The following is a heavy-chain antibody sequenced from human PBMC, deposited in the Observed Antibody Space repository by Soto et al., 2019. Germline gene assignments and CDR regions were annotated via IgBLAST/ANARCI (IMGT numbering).Heavy chain of an antibody. Sequence: SETVSLTCTVSGDSIGSYYWSWIRQPPGKGLEWIGYIYASGSSNYNASLKSRVTISVDKSKNQFSLRLSAVTAADTATYYCARGVAMSTTPYYFDHWGQGTLVTVSS. D-gene: IGHD1-1*01. CDR3: ARGVAMSTTPYYFDH. CDR2: IYASGSS. J-gene: IGHJ4*02. CDR1: GDSIGSYY. V-gene: IGHV4-59*01.